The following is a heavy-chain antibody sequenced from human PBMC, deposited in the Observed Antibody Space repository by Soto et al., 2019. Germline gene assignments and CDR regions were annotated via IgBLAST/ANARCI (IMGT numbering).Heavy chain of an antibody. D-gene: IGHD2-2*02. V-gene: IGHV4-34*01. CDR3: ARGWHCSSTSCYKAYYDYYDGMDV. CDR2: INHSGST. Sequence: SETLSLTCAVYGGSFSGYYWSWIRQRPGKGLEWIGEINHSGSTNYNPSLKRRVTISVDTSKTQFSLSLSSVTAAATAVYYCARGWHCSSTSCYKAYYDYYDGMDVWGQGTTVTVSS. J-gene: IGHJ6*02. CDR1: GGSFSGYY.